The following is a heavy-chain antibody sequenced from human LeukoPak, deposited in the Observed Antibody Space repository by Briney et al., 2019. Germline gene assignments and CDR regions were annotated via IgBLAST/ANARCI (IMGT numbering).Heavy chain of an antibody. CDR3: AREAYSSGSY. D-gene: IGHD6-19*01. J-gene: IGHJ4*02. CDR1: GGSFSGYY. V-gene: IGHV4-34*01. CDR2: INHSGST. Sequence: SETLSLTCAVYGGSFSGYYWSWIRQPPGKGLEWIGGINHSGSTNYNPSLKSRVTISVDTSKNQFSLKLSSVTAADTAVYYCAREAYSSGSYWGQGTLVPVSS.